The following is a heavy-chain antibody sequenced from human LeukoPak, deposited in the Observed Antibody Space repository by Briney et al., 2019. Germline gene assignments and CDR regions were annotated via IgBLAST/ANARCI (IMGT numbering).Heavy chain of an antibody. Sequence: PGGSLRLSCAASGFTFSSYAMHWVRQTPGKGLEWVAVISYDGSNKYYADSVKGRFTISRDNSKNTLYLQMNSLRAEDTAVYYCARESSSSPGYWGQGTLVTVSS. J-gene: IGHJ4*02. D-gene: IGHD6-6*01. CDR2: ISYDGSNK. CDR3: ARESSSSPGY. CDR1: GFTFSSYA. V-gene: IGHV3-30-3*01.